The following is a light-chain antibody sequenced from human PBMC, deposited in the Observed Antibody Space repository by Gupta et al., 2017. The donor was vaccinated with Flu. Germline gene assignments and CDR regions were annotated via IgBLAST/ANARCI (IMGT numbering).Light chain of an antibody. CDR3: QQRSNRPPYT. J-gene: IGKJ2*01. CDR2: DAS. Sequence: ERATLSCRASQSGSRYLSWYQQKPGQAPRLLIYDASVRATGIPARFSGGGSGTDFTLTISSLEPEDFAIYYCQQRSNRPPYTFGQGTKL. CDR1: QSGSRY. V-gene: IGKV3-11*01.